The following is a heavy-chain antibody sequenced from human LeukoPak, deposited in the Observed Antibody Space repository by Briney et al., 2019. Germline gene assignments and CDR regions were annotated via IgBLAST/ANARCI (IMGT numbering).Heavy chain of an antibody. Sequence: GGSLTLSCAASGFTFSSYSMNCVRQAPGKGLEWVSSISSSSSYIYYADSVKGRFTISRDNAKNSLYLQMNSLRAKDTAVYYCARDSWDGYNSYFDYWGQGTLVNVSS. CDR3: ARDSWDGYNSYFDY. CDR2: ISSSSSYI. D-gene: IGHD5-24*01. J-gene: IGHJ4*02. V-gene: IGHV3-21*01. CDR1: GFTFSSYS.